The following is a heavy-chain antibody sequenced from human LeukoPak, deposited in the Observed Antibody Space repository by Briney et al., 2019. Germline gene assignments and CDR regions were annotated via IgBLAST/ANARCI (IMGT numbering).Heavy chain of an antibody. CDR3: AKDRTGTYFHAFDI. D-gene: IGHD1-26*01. CDR2: TRPGGEAT. Sequence: GSLRLSCAVSGFTFNNYAMSWVRQAPGKGLEWVSATRPGGEATNYADSVKGRFTISRDNSKNTLSVQMNSLRAEDTAVYYCAKDRTGTYFHAFDIWGQGTMVTVSS. V-gene: IGHV3-23*01. CDR1: GFTFNNYA. J-gene: IGHJ3*02.